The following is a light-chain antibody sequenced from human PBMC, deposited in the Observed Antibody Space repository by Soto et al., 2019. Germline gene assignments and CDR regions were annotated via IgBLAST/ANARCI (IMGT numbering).Light chain of an antibody. Sequence: QSALTKPPSASGSPGQSVTISCTGTSSDVGGYNYVSWYQQHPGKAPKLMIYDVSNRPSGVSNRFSGSKSGNTASLTISGLQAEDEADYYCSSYTSSSTRVFGGGTKLAVL. CDR2: DVS. CDR3: SSYTSSSTRV. CDR1: SSDVGGYNY. J-gene: IGLJ2*01. V-gene: IGLV2-14*01.